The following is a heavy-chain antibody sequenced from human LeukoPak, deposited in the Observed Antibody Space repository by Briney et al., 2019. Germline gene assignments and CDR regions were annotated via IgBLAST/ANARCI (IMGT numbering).Heavy chain of an antibody. CDR1: GFAFSSYA. CDR2: VS. J-gene: IGHJ4*02. D-gene: IGHD6-13*01. CDR3: VKGGIAAAGNYFDY. Sequence: GGSLRLSCAASGFAFSSYAMHWVRQGPGKGLEWVALVSYYADSVKGRITISRDNSKNTLHLQMNSLRTEDTAVYARVKGGIAAAGNYFDYWGQGTLVTVSS. V-gene: IGHV3-30*04.